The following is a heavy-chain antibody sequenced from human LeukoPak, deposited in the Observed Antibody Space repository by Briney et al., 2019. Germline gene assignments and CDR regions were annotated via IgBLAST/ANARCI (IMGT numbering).Heavy chain of an antibody. J-gene: IGHJ4*02. Sequence: GGSLRLSCAASGFTFDDYAMHWVRQAPGKGLEWVSGISWNSGSIGYADSVKGQFTISRDNAKNSLYLQMNSLRAEDTALYYCAKSDPMTTVTTGFDYWGQGTLVTVSS. CDR2: ISWNSGSI. CDR1: GFTFDDYA. V-gene: IGHV3-9*01. D-gene: IGHD4-17*01. CDR3: AKSDPMTTVTTGFDY.